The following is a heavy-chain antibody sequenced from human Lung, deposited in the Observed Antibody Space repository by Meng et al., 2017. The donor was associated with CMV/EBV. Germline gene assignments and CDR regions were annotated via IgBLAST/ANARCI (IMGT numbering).Heavy chain of an antibody. CDR3: AKNADVATYYDFWSGLAGLDV. D-gene: IGHD3-3*01. J-gene: IGHJ6*02. CDR1: GFTFSSHA. CDR2: ISGSGGRT. Sequence: GGSXRLSCAASGFTFSSHAMTWVRQAPGKGLDWVSVISGSGGRTYYADSVKGRFTVSRDNFKNTLYLQMSSLRADDTAVYYCAKNADVATYYDFWSGLAGLDVWXQGTMVTVSS. V-gene: IGHV3-23*01.